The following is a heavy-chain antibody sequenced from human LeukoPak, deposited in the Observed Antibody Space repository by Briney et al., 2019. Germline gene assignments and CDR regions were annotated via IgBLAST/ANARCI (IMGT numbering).Heavy chain of an antibody. CDR2: IYYSGST. CDR1: GGSISSTTDY. CDR3: ARPYYGSGSYYGWDFDY. Sequence: SETLSLTCTVSGGSISSTTDYWGWIRQPPGKGLEWIGSIYYSGSTYYNPSLKSRVTISVDTSKNQFSLKLSSVTAADTAVYYCARPYYGSGSYYGWDFDYWGQGTLVTVSS. J-gene: IGHJ4*02. D-gene: IGHD3-10*01. V-gene: IGHV4-39*01.